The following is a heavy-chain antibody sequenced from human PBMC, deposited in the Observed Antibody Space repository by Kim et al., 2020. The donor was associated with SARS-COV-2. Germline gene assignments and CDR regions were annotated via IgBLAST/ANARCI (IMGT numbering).Heavy chain of an antibody. D-gene: IGHD3-10*01. J-gene: IGHJ5*02. Sequence: SETLSLTCAVYGGSFSGYYWSWIRQPPGKGLEWIGEINHSGSTNYNPSLKSRVTISVDTSKNQFSLKLSSVTAADTAVYYCARLYGYYGSGSYYKVNWFDPWGQGTLVTVSS. CDR2: INHSGST. CDR1: GGSFSGYY. CDR3: ARLYGYYGSGSYYKVNWFDP. V-gene: IGHV4-34*01.